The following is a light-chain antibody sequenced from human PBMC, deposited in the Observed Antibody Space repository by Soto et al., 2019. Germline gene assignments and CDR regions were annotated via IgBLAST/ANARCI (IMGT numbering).Light chain of an antibody. J-gene: IGKJ1*01. V-gene: IGKV4-1*01. CDR3: QQYYRPPQT. CDR2: WAS. Sequence: DIVMTQSPDSLAVSLGERATINCKSSQSVLYSSNNNNYLAWYQQKPGQPPKLLIYWASTRESGVPDRFSGSGSGTDFTLTISSLQAEDVAVYYCQQYYRPPQTFGQGTKVEIK. CDR1: QSVLYSSNNNNY.